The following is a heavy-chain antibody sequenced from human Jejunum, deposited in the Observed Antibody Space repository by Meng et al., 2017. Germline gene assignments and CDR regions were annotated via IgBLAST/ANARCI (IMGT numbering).Heavy chain of an antibody. D-gene: IGHD5-12*01. CDR2: ISGGGATT. V-gene: IGHV3-48*03. J-gene: IGHJ4*02. CDR3: ARVVEYSHSYEIDY. Sequence: GESLKISCSVSGFTFLNYEMNWVRQAPGKGLEWLSYISGGGATTHYADSVKGRFTISRNNAENSVYLQMNRLRTEDTAAYYCARVVEYSHSYEIDYWGQGTLVTVSS. CDR1: GFTFLNYE.